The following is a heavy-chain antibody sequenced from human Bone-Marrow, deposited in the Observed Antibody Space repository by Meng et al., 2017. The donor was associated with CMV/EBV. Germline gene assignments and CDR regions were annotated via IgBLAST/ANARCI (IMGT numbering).Heavy chain of an antibody. CDR2: INPSSGGT. CDR1: GYTFTRFG. D-gene: IGHD4-11*01. Sequence: ASVKVSCKASGYTFTRFGISWVRQAPGQGLEWMGWINPSSGGTNNAQKFQGRVTMTRDTSISTAYMELSRLRSDDTAVYYCARDGARTVTPNYYYYYGMDVWGQGTTVTVSS. CDR3: ARDGARTVTPNYYYYYGMDV. J-gene: IGHJ6*02. V-gene: IGHV1-2*02.